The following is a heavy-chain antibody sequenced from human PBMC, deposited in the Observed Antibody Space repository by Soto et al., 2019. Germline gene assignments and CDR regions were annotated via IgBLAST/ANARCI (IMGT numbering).Heavy chain of an antibody. Sequence: GASVKVSCKVSGYTLTELSMHWVRQAPGKGLEWMGGFDPEDGETIYAQKFQGRVTVTEDTSTDTAYMELSSLRSEDTAVYYCATVSLWFGESINYYYGMDVWGQGTTVTVSS. J-gene: IGHJ6*02. CDR3: ATVSLWFGESINYYYGMDV. CDR2: FDPEDGET. CDR1: GYTLTELS. V-gene: IGHV1-24*01. D-gene: IGHD3-10*01.